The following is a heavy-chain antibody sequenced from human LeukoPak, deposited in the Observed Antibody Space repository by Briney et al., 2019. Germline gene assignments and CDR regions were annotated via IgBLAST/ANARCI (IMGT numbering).Heavy chain of an antibody. CDR1: GFTFSDYY. D-gene: IGHD5-24*01. J-gene: IGHJ4*02. V-gene: IGHV3-11*01. Sequence: GGSLRLSCAASGFTFSDYYMSWIRQAPGKGLKWVSYISSSGSTIYYADSVQGRFTISRDNAKNSLYLQMNSLRAEDTAVYYCARAQDGYNSMNFDYWGQGTLVTVSS. CDR3: ARAQDGYNSMNFDY. CDR2: ISSSGSTI.